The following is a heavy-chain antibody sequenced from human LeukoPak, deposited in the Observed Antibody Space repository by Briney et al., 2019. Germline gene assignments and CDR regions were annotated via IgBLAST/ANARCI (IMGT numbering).Heavy chain of an antibody. CDR3: AAGARSSWPYYYYYMDV. D-gene: IGHD6-13*01. CDR2: ILPGGGST. CDR1: GYTFTNYY. V-gene: IGHV1-46*01. J-gene: IGHJ6*03. Sequence: ASVKVSCKASGYTFTNYYIHCMRQAPGQGLEWMGVILPGGGSTSYAQKFQGRVTMTRNTSISTAYMELSSLRSEDTAVYYCAAGARSSWPYYYYYMDVWGKGTTVTISS.